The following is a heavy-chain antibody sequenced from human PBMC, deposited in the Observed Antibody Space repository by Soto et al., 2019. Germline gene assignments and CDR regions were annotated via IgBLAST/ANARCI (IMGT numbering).Heavy chain of an antibody. Sequence: SETLSLTCTVSGGSISSGGYYWSWIRQHPGKGLEWIGYIYYSGSTYYNPSLKSRVTISVDTSKNQFSLKLSSVTAADTAVYYCARRIGGGYYYYGMDVWGQGTTVTVSS. CDR1: GGSISSGGYY. CDR3: ARRIGGGYYYYGMDV. J-gene: IGHJ6*02. D-gene: IGHD3-16*01. CDR2: IYYSGST. V-gene: IGHV4-31*03.